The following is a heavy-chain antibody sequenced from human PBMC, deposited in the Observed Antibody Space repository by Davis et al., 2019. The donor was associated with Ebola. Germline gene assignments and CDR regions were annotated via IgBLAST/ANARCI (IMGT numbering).Heavy chain of an antibody. CDR2: IYWDDDK. CDR1: GFTLSTSGVN. V-gene: IGHV2-5*02. CDR3: AHGHGDI. Sequence: SGPTLVKPTQTLTLTCTFSGFTLSTSGVNVGWIRQPPGKALEWLAVIYWDDDKRYSPSLKSRPTVTKDTSKNQVVLTMTNMDPVDTATYYCAHGHGDIWGQGTMVTVSP. J-gene: IGHJ3*02.